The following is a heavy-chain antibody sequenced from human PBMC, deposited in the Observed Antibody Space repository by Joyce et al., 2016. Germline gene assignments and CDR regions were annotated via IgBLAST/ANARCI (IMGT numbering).Heavy chain of an antibody. CDR1: GGNFYDYT. CDR2: IIPFGGVA. CDR3: TRGRIEYSKTFNAYDI. Sequence: VQLVQSGAEVKKPGSSVKVSCKVSGGNFYDYTITWVRQAPGQGLEWRGRIIPFGGVANYARKFRGRVALTADKSTATAYLELNSLRLDDTAMFFCTRGRIEYSKTFNAYDIWGQGTMVTVSS. D-gene: IGHD2/OR15-2a*01. J-gene: IGHJ3*02. V-gene: IGHV1-69*04.